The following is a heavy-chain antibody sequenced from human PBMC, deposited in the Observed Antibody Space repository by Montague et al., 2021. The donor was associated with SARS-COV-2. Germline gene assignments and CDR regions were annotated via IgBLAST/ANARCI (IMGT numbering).Heavy chain of an antibody. D-gene: IGHD3/OR15-3a*01. CDR2: IYYGGTT. CDR3: AIRVTVWTGYDKSVCFDY. CDR1: GGSIMSPSFH. Sequence: SETLSLTCTVSGGSIMSPSFHWNWIRQAPGKGLEWIGSIYYGGTTYFNPSRRSRVTVSVDTPRSQFSLELSSVTAADTAVYYCAIRVTVWTGYDKSVCFDYWGQGMMVTVSS. J-gene: IGHJ4*02. V-gene: IGHV4-39*01.